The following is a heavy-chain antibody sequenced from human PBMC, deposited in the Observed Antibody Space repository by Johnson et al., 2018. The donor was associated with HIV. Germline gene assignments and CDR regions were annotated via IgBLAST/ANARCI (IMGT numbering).Heavy chain of an antibody. V-gene: IGHV3-66*01. Sequence: VQLVESGGGLVQPGGSLRLSCAASGFTVSSNYMSWVRQAPGKGLEWVSVIYSGGSTYYADSVKGRFTISRDNSKNTLYLQMNSLRAEDTALYYCARGRIAARPHAFDIWGQGTMVTVSS. D-gene: IGHD6-6*01. CDR3: ARGRIAARPHAFDI. CDR1: GFTVSSNY. J-gene: IGHJ3*02. CDR2: IYSGGST.